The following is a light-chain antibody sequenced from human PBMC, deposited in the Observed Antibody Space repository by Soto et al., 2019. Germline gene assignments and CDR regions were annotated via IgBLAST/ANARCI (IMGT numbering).Light chain of an antibody. Sequence: QSALTQPPSASGSPGQSVTVSCTGTSSDVGGYNYVSWYQQHPGKAPKLMIYEVSKRPSGVPDRFSGDKSGNTASQTVSGLQAEDEAEYYCSSYAGSDNLVFGGGTKLTVL. CDR2: EVS. J-gene: IGLJ3*02. V-gene: IGLV2-8*01. CDR3: SSYAGSDNLV. CDR1: SSDVGGYNY.